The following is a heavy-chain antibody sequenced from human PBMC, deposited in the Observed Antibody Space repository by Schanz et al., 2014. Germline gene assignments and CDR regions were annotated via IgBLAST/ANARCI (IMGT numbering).Heavy chain of an antibody. V-gene: IGHV1-18*01. D-gene: IGHD5-12*01. CDR1: GYTFTSHG. CDR3: ARDLTVDTGYVVHYYYYGMDV. J-gene: IGHJ6*02. CDR2: VNPSVRGT. Sequence: QVQLVQSEAEVKKPGSSVKVSCKASGYTFTSHGISWVRQAPGQGLEWMGIVNPSVRGTHFAREFQGRVTMTADTSTSTAYMDLRSLRSDDTAVYFCARDLTVDTGYVVHYYYYGMDVWGQGTTVTVSS.